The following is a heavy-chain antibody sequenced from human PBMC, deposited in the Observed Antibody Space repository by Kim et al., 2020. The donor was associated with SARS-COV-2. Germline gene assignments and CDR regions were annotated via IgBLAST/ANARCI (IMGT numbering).Heavy chain of an antibody. CDR3: AKPFGAFGSGSWFDY. CDR2: ISYDGRNK. J-gene: IGHJ4*02. D-gene: IGHD3-10*01. V-gene: IGHV3-30*18. CDR1: GFTFSFFD. Sequence: GRSLRLSCAASGFTFSFFDMYWVRQAPGKGLESVALISYDGRNKYYADSVKGRFTISRDNSKNTLYVEMNSLTAEDTALYYCAKPFGAFGSGSWFDYWGQGTLVAVSS.